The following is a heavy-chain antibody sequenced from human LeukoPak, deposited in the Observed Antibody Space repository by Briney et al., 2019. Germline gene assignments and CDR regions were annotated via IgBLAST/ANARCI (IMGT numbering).Heavy chain of an antibody. V-gene: IGHV3-30*18. J-gene: IGHJ4*02. Sequence: RSLRPSCATSGFTFSSYGMHWVRQAAGKGPEWVAVISYDGSNQYYADSVKGRFTVSRDNSKNMVFLQMNSLRPEDTALYHCAKEAYDSRGYRYFDYWGQGTLVTVSS. CDR3: AKEAYDSRGYRYFDY. D-gene: IGHD3-22*01. CDR2: ISYDGSNQ. CDR1: GFTFSSYG.